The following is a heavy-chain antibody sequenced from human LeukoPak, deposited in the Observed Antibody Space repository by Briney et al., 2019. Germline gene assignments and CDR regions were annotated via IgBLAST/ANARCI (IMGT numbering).Heavy chain of an antibody. J-gene: IGHJ5*02. CDR2: IYTSGST. D-gene: IGHD3-3*01. CDR1: GGSISSGSYY. Sequence: SETLSLTCTVSGGSISSGSYYWSWIRQPAGKGLEWIGRIYTSGSTNYNPSLKSRVTISVDTSKNQFSLKLSSVPSADTAVYYCARDGFLNWFDPWGQGTLVTVSS. CDR3: ARDGFLNWFDP. V-gene: IGHV4-61*02.